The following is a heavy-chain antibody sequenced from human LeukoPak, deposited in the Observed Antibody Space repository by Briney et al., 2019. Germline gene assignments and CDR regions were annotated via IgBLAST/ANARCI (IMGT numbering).Heavy chain of an antibody. CDR2: ISSSGSTI. Sequence: GGSLRLSCAASGFTFSDYYMSWIRQAPGKGLEWVSYISSSGSTIYYADSVKGRFTISRDNAKNSLYLQMNSLRAEDTAVYYCAKDFMITFGGVRSFDYWGQGTLVTVSS. V-gene: IGHV3-11*01. J-gene: IGHJ4*02. CDR1: GFTFSDYY. CDR3: AKDFMITFGGVRSFDY. D-gene: IGHD3-16*01.